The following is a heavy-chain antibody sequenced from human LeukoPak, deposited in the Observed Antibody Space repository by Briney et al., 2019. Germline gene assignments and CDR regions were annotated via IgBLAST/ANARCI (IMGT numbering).Heavy chain of an antibody. Sequence: GGSLRLSCEGSGFTFSNYWMGWVRQAPGKGLEWVANIKQDGSEKYYVDSVKGRFTISRDNAKNSLYLQMNSLRAEDTAVYYCAREAQQGEYYDSSGLDYWGQGTLVTVSS. D-gene: IGHD3-22*01. V-gene: IGHV3-7*01. CDR1: GFTFSNYW. J-gene: IGHJ4*02. CDR2: IKQDGSEK. CDR3: AREAQQGEYYDSSGLDY.